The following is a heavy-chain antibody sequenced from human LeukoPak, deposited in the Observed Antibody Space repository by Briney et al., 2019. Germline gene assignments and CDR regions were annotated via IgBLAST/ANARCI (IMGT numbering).Heavy chain of an antibody. CDR1: GGSISSYY. V-gene: IGHV4-4*09. CDR2: IYTSGST. J-gene: IGHJ4*02. D-gene: IGHD5-12*01. CDR3: ARQSGSWRDFDY. Sequence: SETLSLTCTVSGGSISSYYWSWIRQPPGKGLEWIGYIYTSGSTNYNPSLKSRVTISVDTSKNQFSLKLSSVTAADTAVYYCARQSGSWRDFDYWGQGTLVTVSS.